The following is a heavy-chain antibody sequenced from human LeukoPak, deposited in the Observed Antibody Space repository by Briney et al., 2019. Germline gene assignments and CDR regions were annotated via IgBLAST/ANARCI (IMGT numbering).Heavy chain of an antibody. J-gene: IGHJ5*02. D-gene: IGHD3-22*01. V-gene: IGHV4-59*01. CDR1: GGSISSYY. CDR2: IYYSGST. CDR3: ARDLTAGNDSSGYYYRWFDP. Sequence: PSETLSLTCTVSGGSISSYYWSWIRKPPGKGLEWIGYIYYSGSTTYNPSLMSRVTISVDTSKNQFSLKLSSVTAADTAVYYCARDLTAGNDSSGYYYRWFDPWGQGTLVTVSS.